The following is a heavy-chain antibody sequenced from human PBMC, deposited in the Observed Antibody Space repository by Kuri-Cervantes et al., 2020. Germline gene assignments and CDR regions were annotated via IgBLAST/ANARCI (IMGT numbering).Heavy chain of an antibody. D-gene: IGHD1-26*01. CDR2: ISYDGSNK. CDR1: GFTFSSYG. V-gene: IGHV3-30*03. J-gene: IGHJ4*02. Sequence: GESLKISCAASGFTFSSYGMHWVRQAPGKGLEWVAVISYDGSNKYYADSVKGRFTISRDNSKNTLYLQMNGLRAEDTAVYYCARSRIVGATPHFDYWGQGTLVTVSS. CDR3: ARSRIVGATPHFDY.